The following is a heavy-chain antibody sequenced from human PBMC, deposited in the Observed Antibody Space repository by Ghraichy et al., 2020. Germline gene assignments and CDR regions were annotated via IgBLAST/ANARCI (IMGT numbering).Heavy chain of an antibody. V-gene: IGHV3-15*01. D-gene: IGHD3-9*01. CDR1: GFTFSNAW. CDR2: IKSKTDGGTT. J-gene: IGHJ4*02. CDR3: TTGYYDILTGYYSFDY. Sequence: GGSLRLSCAASGFTFSNAWMSWVRQAPGKGLEWVGRIKSKTDGGTTDYAAPVEGRFTISRDDSKNTLYLQMNSLKTEDTAVYYCTTGYYDILTGYYSFDYWGQGTLVTVSS.